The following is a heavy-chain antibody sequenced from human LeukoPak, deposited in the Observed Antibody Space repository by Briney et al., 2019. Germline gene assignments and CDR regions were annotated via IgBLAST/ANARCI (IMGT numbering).Heavy chain of an antibody. Sequence: GASVKVSCKASGYTFTGYYMHWVRQAPGQGLEWMGWINPNSGGTNYAQKFQGRVTMTRDTSISTAYMELSRLRSDDTAVYYCARSHGLFWSGYSGLQLYWGQGTLVTVSS. CDR3: ARSHGLFWSGYSGLQLY. J-gene: IGHJ4*02. D-gene: IGHD3-3*01. CDR1: GYTFTGYY. CDR2: INPNSGGT. V-gene: IGHV1-2*02.